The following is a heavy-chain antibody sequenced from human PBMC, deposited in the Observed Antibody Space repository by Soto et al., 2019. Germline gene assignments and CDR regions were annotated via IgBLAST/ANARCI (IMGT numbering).Heavy chain of an antibody. V-gene: IGHV3-11*01. CDR2: ISNRVSPT. CDR3: EKMEYGLYYSDY. D-gene: IGHD2-8*01. Sequence: QVQLVESGGGLVKPGGSLRLSCAASGFTFSDYYMTWIRQAPGKGLEWVSYISNRVSPTYAESVKGRFTVSRDNARNSVYLQMSSLRAEDTAFYYCEKMEYGLYYSDYWGLGTLVTVSS. CDR1: GFTFSDYY. J-gene: IGHJ4*02.